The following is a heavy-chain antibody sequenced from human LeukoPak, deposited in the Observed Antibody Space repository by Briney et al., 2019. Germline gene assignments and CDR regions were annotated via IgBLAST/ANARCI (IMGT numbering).Heavy chain of an antibody. J-gene: IGHJ4*02. CDR2: IYYSGST. CDR3: ARDSAYYDSSGYYEYYFDY. D-gene: IGHD3-22*01. Sequence: KPSETLSLTCTVSGGSISSYYWSWIRQPPGKGMEWVGYIYYSGSTNYNPSLKSRVTISVDTSKNQFSLKLSSVTAADTAVYCCARDSAYYDSSGYYEYYFDYWGQGTLVTVSS. CDR1: GGSISSYY. V-gene: IGHV4-59*01.